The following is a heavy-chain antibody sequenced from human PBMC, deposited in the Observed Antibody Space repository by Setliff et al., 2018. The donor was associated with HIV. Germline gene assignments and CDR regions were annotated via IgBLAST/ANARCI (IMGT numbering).Heavy chain of an antibody. J-gene: IGHJ5*02. D-gene: IGHD3-22*01. CDR3: ARAPNSPYYSNFWYADH. Sequence: PGESLKISCKTSGYNFDGFWIAWVRQMPGKGLEWMAIFYPGDSDTRYSPSFQSQVTVSADKSIGTAYLQWDSLKASDTALYFCARAPNSPYYSNFWYADHWGQGTLVTVSS. CDR1: GYNFDGFW. CDR2: FYPGDSDT. V-gene: IGHV5-51*01.